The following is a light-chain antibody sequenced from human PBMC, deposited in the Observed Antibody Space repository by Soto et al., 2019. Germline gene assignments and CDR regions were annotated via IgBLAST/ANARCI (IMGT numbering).Light chain of an antibody. V-gene: IGLV2-14*01. J-gene: IGLJ1*01. Sequence: QSALTQPASVSGSPGQSITISXXXTXXXVGGYNYVSWYQQHPGKAPKLIIYDVSNRPSGVSNRFSGSKSGSTASLTISGLQAEDEADYYCSSYTTSRIYVIGTGTKLTVL. CDR3: SSYTTSRIYV. CDR1: XXXVGGYNY. CDR2: DVS.